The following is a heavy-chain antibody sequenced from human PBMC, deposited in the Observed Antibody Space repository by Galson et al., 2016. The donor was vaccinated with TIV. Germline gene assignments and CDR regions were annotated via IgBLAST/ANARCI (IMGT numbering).Heavy chain of an antibody. D-gene: IGHD6-13*01. CDR3: ARVSSWYYVDF. V-gene: IGHV3-7*01. J-gene: IGHJ4*02. CDR1: GFIFGDYW. CDR2: IKEDGSEK. Sequence: SLRLSCAASGFIFGDYWMSWVRQAPGKGLEWVANIKEDGSEKYYVDTVTGRFTVSRGNAKESLFLQMASLRVEDTAVYYCARVSSWYYVDFWGQGTLITVSS.